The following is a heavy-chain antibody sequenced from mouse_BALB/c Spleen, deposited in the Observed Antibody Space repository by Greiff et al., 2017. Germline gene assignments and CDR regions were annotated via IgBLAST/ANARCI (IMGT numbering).Heavy chain of an antibody. J-gene: IGHJ1*01. Sequence: EVQGVESGGGLVKPGGSLKLSCAASGFTFSSYAMSWVRQSPEKRLEWVAEISSGGSYTYYPDTVTGRFTISRDNAKNTLYLEMSSLRSEDTAMYYCAREGGSYFDVWGAGTTVTVSS. CDR3: AREGGSYFDV. CDR1: GFTFSSYA. V-gene: IGHV5-9-4*01. CDR2: ISSGGSYT.